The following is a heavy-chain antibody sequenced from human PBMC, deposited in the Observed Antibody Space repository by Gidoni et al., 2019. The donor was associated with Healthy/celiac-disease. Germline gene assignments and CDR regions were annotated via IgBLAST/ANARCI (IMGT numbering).Heavy chain of an antibody. V-gene: IGHV1-46*01. CDR3: ARDGGVVVTAHYGMDV. CDR1: GYTFTTYY. D-gene: IGHD2-21*02. J-gene: IGHJ6*02. Sequence: QVQLVQSGAEVKKPGASVKVSCKASGYTFTTYYMHWVRQAPGQGLEWMGIINPSGGSKSYAKKFQGRVTMTRDTSTSTVYMELSSLRSEDTAVYYCARDGGVVVTAHYGMDVWGQGTTVTVSS. CDR2: INPSGGSK.